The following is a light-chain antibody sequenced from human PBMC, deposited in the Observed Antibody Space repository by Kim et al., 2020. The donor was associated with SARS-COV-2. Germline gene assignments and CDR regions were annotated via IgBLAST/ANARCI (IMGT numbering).Light chain of an antibody. Sequence: QRVTIACTGSSSNIGTGYNVHWYQLLPGTAPKLLIYVNSRRPSWIPDRFSGSKSGTSASLAITGLQAEDEADYYCQSYDSSLNGYVFGTGTKVTVL. V-gene: IGLV1-40*01. J-gene: IGLJ1*01. CDR3: QSYDSSLNGYV. CDR1: SSNIGTGYN. CDR2: VNS.